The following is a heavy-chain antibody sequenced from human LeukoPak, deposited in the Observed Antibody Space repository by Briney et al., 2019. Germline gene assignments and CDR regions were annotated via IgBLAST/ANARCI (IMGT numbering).Heavy chain of an antibody. V-gene: IGHV3-30-3*01. CDR1: GFTFSIYA. CDR2: ISYDGSNK. J-gene: IGHJ4*02. CDR3: ARSTDSQLDY. D-gene: IGHD5-18*01. Sequence: GGSLRLSCAASGFTFSIYAMHWVRQAPGKGLEWVAVISYDGSNKYYADSVKGRFTISRDNSKNTLYLQMNSLRAEDTAVYYCARSTDSQLDYWGQGTLVTVSS.